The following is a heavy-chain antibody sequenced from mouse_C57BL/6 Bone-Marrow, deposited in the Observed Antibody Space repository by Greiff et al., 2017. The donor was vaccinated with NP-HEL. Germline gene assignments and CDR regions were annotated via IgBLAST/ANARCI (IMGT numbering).Heavy chain of an antibody. CDR3: AITTVVEDYFDY. CDR1: GYTFTSYW. V-gene: IGHV1-69*01. CDR2: IDPSDSYT. Sequence: QLKESGAELVMPGASVKLSCKASGYTFTSYWMHWVKQRPGQGLEWIGEIDPSDSYTNYNQKFKGKSTLTVDKSSSTAYMQLSSLTSEDSAVYYCAITTVVEDYFDYWGQGTTLTVSS. D-gene: IGHD1-1*01. J-gene: IGHJ2*01.